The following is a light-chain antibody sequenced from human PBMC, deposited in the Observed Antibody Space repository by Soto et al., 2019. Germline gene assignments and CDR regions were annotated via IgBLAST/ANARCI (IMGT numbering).Light chain of an antibody. CDR3: SSYTSSSTYVV. Sequence: QSVLTQPASVSGSPGQSITIYCTGTSSDVGGYNYVSWYQQHPGKAPKLMIYEVSNRPSGVSNRFSGSKSGNTASLTISGLQAEDEADYYCSSYTSSSTYVVFGGGTQLTVL. V-gene: IGLV2-14*01. CDR2: EVS. CDR1: SSDVGGYNY. J-gene: IGLJ2*01.